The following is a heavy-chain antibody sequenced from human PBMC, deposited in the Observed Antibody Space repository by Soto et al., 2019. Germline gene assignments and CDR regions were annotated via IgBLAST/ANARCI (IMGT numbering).Heavy chain of an antibody. D-gene: IGHD1-1*01. CDR3: ARRGYNSVEY. J-gene: IGHJ4*02. Sequence: ASVKVSCKASGYTFISYALHWVRQAPGQRPEWMGWLNVISGHPEYSQKFQGRLTISGNRSAATAYMELKSLKSEDTAVYFCARRGYNSVEYWGQGTLVTVSS. CDR2: LNVISGHP. V-gene: IGHV1-3*01. CDR1: GYTFISYA.